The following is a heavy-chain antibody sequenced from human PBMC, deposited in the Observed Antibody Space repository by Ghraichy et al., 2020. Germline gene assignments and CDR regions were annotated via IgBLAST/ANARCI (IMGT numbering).Heavy chain of an antibody. J-gene: IGHJ6*02. CDR2: IYYSGST. CDR3: ARDLPGGQYYDILTGRWFYGMDV. D-gene: IGHD3-9*01. CDR1: GGSISSGGYY. Sequence: TLSLTCTVSGGSISSGGYYWSWIRQHPGKGLEWIGYIYYSGSTYYNPSLKSRVTISVDTSKNQFSLKLSSVTAADTAVYYCARDLPGGQYYDILTGRWFYGMDVWGQGTTVTVSS. V-gene: IGHV4-31*03.